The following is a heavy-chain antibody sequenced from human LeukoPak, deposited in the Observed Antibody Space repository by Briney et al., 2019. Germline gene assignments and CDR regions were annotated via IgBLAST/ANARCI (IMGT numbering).Heavy chain of an antibody. V-gene: IGHV3-30*04. CDR3: ARDLYRHFDY. Sequence: GRSLRPSCAASGFTFSSYAMHWVRQAPGKGLEWVAVISYDGSNKYYADSVKGRFTISRDNSKNTLYLQMNSLRAEDTAVYYCARDLYRHFDYWGQGTLVTVSS. CDR2: ISYDGSNK. D-gene: IGHD1-26*01. J-gene: IGHJ4*02. CDR1: GFTFSSYA.